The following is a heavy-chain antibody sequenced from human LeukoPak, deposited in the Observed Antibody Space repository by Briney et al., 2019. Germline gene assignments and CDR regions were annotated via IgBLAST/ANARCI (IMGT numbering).Heavy chain of an antibody. CDR2: IYYSGST. Sequence: PSETLSLTCTVSGGSVSSGSYYWSWIRQPPGKGLEWIGYIYYSGSTNYNPSLESRVTISVDTSKNQFSLKLSSVTAADTAVYYCARDVVRGSYPHLVYWGQGTLVTVSS. CDR3: ARDVVRGSYPHLVY. D-gene: IGHD1-26*01. V-gene: IGHV4-61*01. J-gene: IGHJ4*02. CDR1: GGSVSSGSYY.